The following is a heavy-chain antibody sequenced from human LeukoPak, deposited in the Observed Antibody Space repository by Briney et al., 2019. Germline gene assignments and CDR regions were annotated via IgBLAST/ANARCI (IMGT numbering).Heavy chain of an antibody. D-gene: IGHD3-10*01. V-gene: IGHV3-7*01. CDR1: GFIFRSYW. Sequence: PGGSLRLSCAASGFIFRSYWMSWVRQAPGKGLEWVANIKQDGSEKYYVDSVKGRFTISRDNAKNSLYLQMNSLRAEGTAVYYCARRQYGSGSYPIWGQGTLVTVSS. CDR2: IKQDGSEK. J-gene: IGHJ4*02. CDR3: ARRQYGSGSYPI.